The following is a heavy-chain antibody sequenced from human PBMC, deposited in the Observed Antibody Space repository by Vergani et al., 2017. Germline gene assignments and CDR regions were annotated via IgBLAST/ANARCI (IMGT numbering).Heavy chain of an antibody. CDR3: ATAGSSGWYREDGMDV. V-gene: IGHV5-51*01. J-gene: IGHJ6*02. D-gene: IGHD6-19*01. CDR2: IYSGDSDT. Sequence: EVQLVQSGAEVTKPGESLTISCKGSGYSFTSYWIGWVRQMPGKGLEWMGIIYSGDSDTIYSPSFQGQVTISADKSISTAYLQWSSLKASDTAMYYCATAGSSGWYREDGMDVWGQGTTVTVSS. CDR1: GYSFTSYW.